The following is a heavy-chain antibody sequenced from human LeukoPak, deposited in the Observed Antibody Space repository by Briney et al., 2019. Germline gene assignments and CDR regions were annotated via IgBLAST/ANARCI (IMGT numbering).Heavy chain of an antibody. V-gene: IGHV3-15*01. CDR3: TTISASVLGESFDY. CDR2: IKSKADGGTT. D-gene: IGHD1-26*01. CDR1: GFTFSTYS. Sequence: GGSLRLSCAASGFTFSTYSMNWVRQAPGKGLEWVGRIKSKADGGTTDYAAPVKGRFTISKDTSKNTLYLEINSLKIEDTAVYYCTTISASVLGESFDYWGQGTVVTVSS. J-gene: IGHJ4*02.